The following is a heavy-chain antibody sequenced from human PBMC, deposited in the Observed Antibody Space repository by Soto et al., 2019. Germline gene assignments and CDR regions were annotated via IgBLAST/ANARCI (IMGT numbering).Heavy chain of an antibody. CDR1: GYTFTSYV. CDR2: ISAYNGNT. J-gene: IGHJ5*02. D-gene: IGHD6-19*01. V-gene: IGHV1-18*01. Sequence: ASANVSFNASGYTFTSYVISWVRQAPGQGLDWMGWISAYNGNTNYAQKLQGRVTMTTDTSTSTAYMELRSLRSDDTAVYYCARDEAVAPNEANNWFKPWGHATLVNVSS. CDR3: ARDEAVAPNEANNWFKP.